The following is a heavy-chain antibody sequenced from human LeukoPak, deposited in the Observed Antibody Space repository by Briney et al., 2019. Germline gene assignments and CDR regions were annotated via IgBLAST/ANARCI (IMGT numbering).Heavy chain of an antibody. Sequence: GGSLRLSCAASGFTFSSYGMHWVRQAPGKGLEWVAVISYDGSNKYYADSVKGRFTISRDNSKNTLYLQMNSLRAEDTAVYYCAKPPGFLEWFYFDYWGQGTLVTVSS. J-gene: IGHJ4*02. CDR2: ISYDGSNK. CDR1: GFTFSSYG. CDR3: AKPPGFLEWFYFDY. V-gene: IGHV3-30*18. D-gene: IGHD3-3*01.